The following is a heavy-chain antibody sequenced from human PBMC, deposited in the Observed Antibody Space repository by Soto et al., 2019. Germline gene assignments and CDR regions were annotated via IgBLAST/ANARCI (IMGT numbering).Heavy chain of an antibody. CDR1: GDSISSGGSY. V-gene: IGHV4-31*03. D-gene: IGHD3-22*01. CDR2: IFFGGST. CDR3: ARAPIGDFASTGFYYPSYFDY. Sequence: QVQLQESGPGLVKPSQSLSLTCTVSGDSISSGGSYWSWIRQPPGNGLEWIGYIFFGGSTYFNPSLKGRVAISVDSSKNQFSLKLNSLTAADTAVYFCARAPIGDFASTGFYYPSYFDYWGQGTLVTVSS. J-gene: IGHJ4*02.